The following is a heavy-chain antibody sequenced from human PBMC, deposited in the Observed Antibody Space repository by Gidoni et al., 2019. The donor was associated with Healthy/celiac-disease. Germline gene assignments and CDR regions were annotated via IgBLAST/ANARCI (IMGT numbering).Heavy chain of an antibody. CDR1: GFTFSSYA. D-gene: IGHD3-3*01. J-gene: IGHJ4*02. Sequence: PGRSLRLSCAASGFTFSSYAMHWVRQAPGKGLAWVAVISYDGSNKYYADSVKGRFTISRDNSKNTLYLQINSLRAADKVVYYCASVVLRFLEWLPFDYWGQGTLVTVSS. CDR3: ASVVLRFLEWLPFDY. V-gene: IGHV3-30*04. CDR2: ISYDGSNK.